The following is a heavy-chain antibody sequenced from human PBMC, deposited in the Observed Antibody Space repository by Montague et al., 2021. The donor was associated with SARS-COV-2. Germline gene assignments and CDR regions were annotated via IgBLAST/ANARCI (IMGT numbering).Heavy chain of an antibody. CDR3: ATYYYNSGLVRSD. CDR2: IINSGSST. CDR1: GFTFSSYE. Sequence: SLRLSCAASGFTFSSYEMNWVRQAPGKGLEWISKIINSGSSTYYADSVKGRFTISRDNAKNSLYLQMNSLRAEDTAVYYCATYYYNSGLVRSDWGQGTLVTVSS. J-gene: IGHJ4*02. D-gene: IGHD3-10*01. V-gene: IGHV3-48*03.